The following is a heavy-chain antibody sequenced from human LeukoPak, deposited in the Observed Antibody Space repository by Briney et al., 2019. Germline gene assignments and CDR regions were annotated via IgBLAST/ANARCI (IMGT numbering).Heavy chain of an antibody. CDR2: IIPIFGTA. J-gene: IGHJ4*02. Sequence: ASVKVSCKASGGTFSSYAISWVRQAPGQGLEWMGGIIPIFGTANYAQKFQGRVTITADESTSTAYMELSSLRSEDTAAYYCARGTLVRGAIITGFDYWGQGTLVTVSS. CDR3: ARGTLVRGAIITGFDY. V-gene: IGHV1-69*13. D-gene: IGHD3-10*01. CDR1: GGTFSSYA.